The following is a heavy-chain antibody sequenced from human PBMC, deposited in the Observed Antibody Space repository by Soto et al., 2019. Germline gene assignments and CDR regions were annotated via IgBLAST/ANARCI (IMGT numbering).Heavy chain of an antibody. J-gene: IGHJ5*02. V-gene: IGHV4-30-2*01. Sequence: SETLSLTCSVSGGSISSGGYSWSWIRQPPGKGLEWIGYIYHSGSIYYNPSLKSRVTISVDRSKNQFSLKLSSVTAADTAVYYCARVPSPWGQGTLVTVSS. CDR2: IYHSGSI. CDR3: ARVPSP. CDR1: GGSISSGGYS.